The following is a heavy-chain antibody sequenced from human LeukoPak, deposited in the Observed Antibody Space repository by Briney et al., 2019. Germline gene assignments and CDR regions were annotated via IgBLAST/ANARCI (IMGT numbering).Heavy chain of an antibody. CDR1: GFILREYA. Sequence: GGFLRLSCAASGFILREYAMTWVRQALGKGLEWVSSITASDYTTYADSVKGRFTISRDNSKNTLYLQMDSLRGDDTALYHCARDPNGDYIGAFDNWGQGTMVTVSS. CDR2: ITASDYTT. CDR3: ARDPNGDYIGAFDN. V-gene: IGHV3-23*01. D-gene: IGHD4-17*01. J-gene: IGHJ3*02.